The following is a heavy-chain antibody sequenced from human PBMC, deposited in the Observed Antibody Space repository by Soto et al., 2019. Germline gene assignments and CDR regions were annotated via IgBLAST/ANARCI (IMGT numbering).Heavy chain of an antibody. CDR1: GFTFSSYA. CDR3: AKVEQGYNYGLFDY. V-gene: IGHV3-30-3*01. J-gene: IGHJ4*02. D-gene: IGHD5-18*01. Sequence: GGSLRLSCAASGFTFSSYAMHWVRQAPGKGLEWVAVISYDGSNKYYADSVKGRFTISRDNSKNTLYLQMNSLRAEDTAVYYCAKVEQGYNYGLFDYWGPGTLVTVSS. CDR2: ISYDGSNK.